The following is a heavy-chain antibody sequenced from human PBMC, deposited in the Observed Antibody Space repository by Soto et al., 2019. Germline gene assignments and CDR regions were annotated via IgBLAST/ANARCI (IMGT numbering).Heavy chain of an antibody. J-gene: IGHJ6*03. CDR3: ARGQKVVPAAGGNYYYYYYMDV. D-gene: IGHD2-2*01. CDR1: GYTFTGYY. CDR2: INPNSGGT. V-gene: IGHV1-2*04. Sequence: ASVKVSCKASGYTFTGYYMHWVRQAPGQGLEWMGWINPNSGGTNYAQKFQGWVTMTRDTSISTAYMELSRLRSDDTAVYYCARGQKVVPAAGGNYYYYYYMDVWGKGTTVTVSS.